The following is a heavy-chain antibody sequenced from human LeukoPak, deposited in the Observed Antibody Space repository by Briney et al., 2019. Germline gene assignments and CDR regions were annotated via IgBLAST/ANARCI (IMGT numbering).Heavy chain of an antibody. J-gene: IGHJ4*02. V-gene: IGHV3-9*01. CDR3: AKDMEQAVATIVDY. Sequence: PGGSLRPSCAASGFTFDDYAMHWVRQAPGKGLEWVSGISWNSGSIGYADSVKGRFTISRDNAKNSLYLQMNSLRAEDTALYYCAKDMEQAVATIVDYWGQGTLVTVSS. CDR1: GFTFDDYA. D-gene: IGHD5-12*01. CDR2: ISWNSGSI.